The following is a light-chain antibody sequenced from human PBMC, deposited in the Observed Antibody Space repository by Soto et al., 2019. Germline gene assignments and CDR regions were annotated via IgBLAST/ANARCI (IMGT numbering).Light chain of an antibody. CDR2: RSS. Sequence: EIVLTQSPGTLPLSPGERATLSCRASQSVDGSYLAWYQQKPGQAPRLLIYRSSIRATGIPDRFSGSGSETDCTLTISRLEPEDVAVYYWQQYDNTRGLTFGGGTTVE. V-gene: IGKV3-20*01. J-gene: IGKJ4*01. CDR3: QQYDNTRGLT. CDR1: QSVDGSY.